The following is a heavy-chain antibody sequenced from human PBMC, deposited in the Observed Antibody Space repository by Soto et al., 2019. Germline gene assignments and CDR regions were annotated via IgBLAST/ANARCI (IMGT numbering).Heavy chain of an antibody. D-gene: IGHD5-12*01. CDR3: ATRGTHGRWLEFGDY. V-gene: IGHV1-69*01. CDR1: GGTFSSLG. CDR2: IIPISGRT. J-gene: IGHJ4*02. Sequence: QGQLLQSGAEVKRPGSSVKVSCEASGGTFSSLGFTWVRQAPGQGLEWMGGIIPISGRTTFAKKVQGRDTITTDDSPRATYLQLTTMTSDDAAMCYCATRGTHGRWLEFGDYWGQGTLVTVSS.